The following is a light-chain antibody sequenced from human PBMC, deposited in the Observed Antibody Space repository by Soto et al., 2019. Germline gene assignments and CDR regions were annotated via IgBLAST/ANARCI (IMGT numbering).Light chain of an antibody. CDR1: SSDVGGYNY. J-gene: IGLJ2*01. Sequence: QSVLTQPASVSGSPGQSITISCTGTSSDVGGYNYVSWYQQYPGKAPKLMIFDVSNRPSGVSNRFSGSKSGNTASLTISGLQAEDEADYYCSSYTSSLTLVFGGGTKLTFL. CDR3: SSYTSSLTLV. V-gene: IGLV2-14*03. CDR2: DVS.